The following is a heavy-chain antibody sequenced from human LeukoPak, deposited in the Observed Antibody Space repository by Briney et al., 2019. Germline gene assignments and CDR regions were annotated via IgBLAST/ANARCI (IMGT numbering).Heavy chain of an antibody. CDR3: ARHMGGGPVVPAVPYYFDY. V-gene: IGHV4-34*01. D-gene: IGHD2-2*01. CDR2: INHSGST. J-gene: IGHJ4*02. CDR1: GASFSGYY. Sequence: SETLSLTCAVSGASFSGYYWSWIRQPPGKGLEWIGEINHSGSTNYNPSLKSRVTISVDTTKNQFSLKLSSVTAADTAVYYCARHMGGGPVVPAVPYYFDYWGQGTLVTVSS.